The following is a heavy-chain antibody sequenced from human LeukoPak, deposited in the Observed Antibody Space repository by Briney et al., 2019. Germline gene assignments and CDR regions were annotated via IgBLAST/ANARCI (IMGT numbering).Heavy chain of an antibody. J-gene: IGHJ4*02. CDR1: GFTFSDYA. Sequence: GGSLRLSCAASGFTFSDYAMHWVRQAPGKGLEWVAVISYDGNNKYFADSVKGRFTISRENAKNSLYLQMNSLRAGDTAVYYCARAYDSSGYFDYWGQGTLVTVSS. CDR3: ARAYDSSGYFDY. D-gene: IGHD3-22*01. V-gene: IGHV3-30*14. CDR2: ISYDGNNK.